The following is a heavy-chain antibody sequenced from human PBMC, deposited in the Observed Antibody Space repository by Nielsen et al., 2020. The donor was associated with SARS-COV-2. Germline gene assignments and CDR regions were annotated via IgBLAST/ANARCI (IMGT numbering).Heavy chain of an antibody. Sequence: GESLKISCAASGFTFSSYSMNWVRQAPGKGLQWVSLIYSDGSTKYADSVKGRFTISRDNSRNTVYLQMNSLRAEDTAVYYCAKDRSGNPPTGIDYWGQGTLVTVSS. J-gene: IGHJ4*02. CDR2: IYSDGST. V-gene: IGHV3-NL1*01. D-gene: IGHD2-15*01. CDR1: GFTFSSYS. CDR3: AKDRSGNPPTGIDY.